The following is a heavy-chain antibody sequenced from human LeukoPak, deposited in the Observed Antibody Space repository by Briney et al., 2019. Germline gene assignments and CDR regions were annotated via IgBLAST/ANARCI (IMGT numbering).Heavy chain of an antibody. D-gene: IGHD3-3*01. J-gene: IGHJ4*02. CDR1: GGSFSGYY. CDR3: ARPRLG. CDR2: IYYSGST. V-gene: IGHV4-59*01. Sequence: RSSETLSLTCAVYGGSFSGYYWSWIRQPPGKGLEWIGYIYYSGSTNYNPSLKSRVTISVDTSKNQFSLKLSSVTAADTAVYYCARPRLGWGQGTLVTVSS.